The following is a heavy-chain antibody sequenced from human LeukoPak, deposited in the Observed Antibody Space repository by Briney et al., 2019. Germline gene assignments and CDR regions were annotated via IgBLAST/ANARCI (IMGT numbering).Heavy chain of an antibody. D-gene: IGHD3-22*01. J-gene: IGHJ4*02. CDR3: ASGTYYYEF. Sequence: GGSLRLPCAASKFTFSDYWMTWVRQAPDKGPEWVAYMNQLGNEKKYLDSVKGRFTISRDNAKNSLYLQMTSLRVDDTAVYYCASGTYYYEFWGQGTLVTVSS. V-gene: IGHV3-7*01. CDR2: MNQLGNEK. CDR1: KFTFSDYW.